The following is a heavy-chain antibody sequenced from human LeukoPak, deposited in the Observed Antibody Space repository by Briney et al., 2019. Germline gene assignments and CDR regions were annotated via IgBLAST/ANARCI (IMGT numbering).Heavy chain of an antibody. V-gene: IGHV3-21*01. CDR1: GFTFSSYS. Sequence: KPGGSLRLSCAASGFTFSSYSMNWVRQAPGKGLEWVSSISSSSSYIYYADSVKGRFTISRDNAKNSLYLQMNSLRAEDTAVYYCARAARSLLWDWFDPWGQGTLVTVSS. D-gene: IGHD3-10*01. CDR3: ARAARSLLWDWFDP. J-gene: IGHJ5*02. CDR2: ISSSSSYI.